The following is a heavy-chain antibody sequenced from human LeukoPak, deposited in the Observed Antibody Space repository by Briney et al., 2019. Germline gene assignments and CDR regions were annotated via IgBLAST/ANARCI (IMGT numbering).Heavy chain of an antibody. V-gene: IGHV3-30*02. CDR1: GFTFSSYG. CDR2: IRYDGSHK. J-gene: IGHJ4*02. Sequence: GGSLRLSCAASGFTFSSYGMHWVRQAPGKGLEWVTFIRYDGSHKYYADSVKGRFTISRDNSKNTLYLQMNSLRAEDTAVYYCATDDYWGQGTPVTVSS. CDR3: ATDDY.